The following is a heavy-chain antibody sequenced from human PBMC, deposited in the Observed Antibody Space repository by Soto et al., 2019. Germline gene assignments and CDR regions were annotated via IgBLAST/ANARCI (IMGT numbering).Heavy chain of an antibody. V-gene: IGHV3-23*01. CDR3: AKDVKPGYSSSLGCFDP. D-gene: IGHD6-13*01. Sequence: EVQLLESGGGLVQPGGSLRLSCAASGFTFSSYAMSWVRQAPGRGLEWVSAITGSGGLTYSADSVKGRFTISRDNSKNTLYLQMDSLRAEDTAVYYCAKDVKPGYSSSLGCFDPWGQGTLVTVSS. CDR1: GFTFSSYA. CDR2: ITGSGGLT. J-gene: IGHJ5*02.